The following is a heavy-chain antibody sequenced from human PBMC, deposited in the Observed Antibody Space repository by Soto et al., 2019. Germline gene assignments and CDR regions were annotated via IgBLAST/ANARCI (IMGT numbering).Heavy chain of an antibody. Sequence: GGSLRLSCAASGFTFSSYAMSWVRQAPGKGLEWVSAIGGSGGSTYYADSVKGRFTISRDNSKNTLYLQMNSLRAEDTAVYYCAKVYGPGSYYNPLGAFDIWGQGTMVTVSS. CDR2: IGGSGGST. CDR1: GFTFSSYA. J-gene: IGHJ3*02. CDR3: AKVYGPGSYYNPLGAFDI. D-gene: IGHD3-10*01. V-gene: IGHV3-23*01.